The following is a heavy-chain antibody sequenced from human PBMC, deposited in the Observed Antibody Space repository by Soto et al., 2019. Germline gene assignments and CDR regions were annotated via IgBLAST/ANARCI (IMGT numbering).Heavy chain of an antibody. CDR3: ARVGYSSSWPFDY. D-gene: IGHD6-13*01. Sequence: QVQLQESGPGLVKPSETLSLTCTVSGGSISSYYWSWIRQPPGKGLEWIGYIYYSGSTNYNPSLKSRVNISVDTSKNQFSLKLSSVTAADTAVYYCARVGYSSSWPFDYWGQGTLVTVSS. CDR2: IYYSGST. CDR1: GGSISSYY. J-gene: IGHJ4*02. V-gene: IGHV4-59*01.